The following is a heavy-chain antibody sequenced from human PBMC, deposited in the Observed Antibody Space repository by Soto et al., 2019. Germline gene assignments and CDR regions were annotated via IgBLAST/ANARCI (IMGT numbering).Heavy chain of an antibody. CDR2: VIPILGTT. V-gene: IGHV1-69*08. CDR1: GDTFNSYT. D-gene: IGHD3-9*01. CDR3: ATSPILRWDFDL. J-gene: IGHJ2*01. Sequence: QVQLVQSGAEVKKPGSSVKVSCKTSGDTFNSYTINWVRQAPGQGLEWLGRVIPILGTTHYTQTFQDRVTITADKTTSTVYMDLRSLTSEDTALYYCATSPILRWDFDLWGRGTLVSVSA.